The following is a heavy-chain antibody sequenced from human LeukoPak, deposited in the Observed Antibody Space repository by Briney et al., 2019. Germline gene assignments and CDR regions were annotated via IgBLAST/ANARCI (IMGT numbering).Heavy chain of an antibody. J-gene: IGHJ4*02. D-gene: IGHD2-21*01. CDR1: GFIFNKAW. CDR2: IKSNNDGGTT. Sequence: TGGSLRLSCAASGFIFNKAWMNWVRQAPGKGPEWGGRIKSNNDGGTTDYASPVEGRFIISRDDSKNTIYLQMNRLIIDDTAIYYCTPVMVEDRGFWGQGTLVTVSS. V-gene: IGHV3-15*01. CDR3: TPVMVEDRGF.